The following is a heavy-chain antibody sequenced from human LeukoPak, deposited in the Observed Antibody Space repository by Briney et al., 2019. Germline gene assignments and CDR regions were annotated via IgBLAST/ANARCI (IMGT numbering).Heavy chain of an antibody. Sequence: GGSLRLSCAASGFTFSSYAMHWVRQAPGKGLEWVAVISYDGSNKYYADSVKGRFTISRDNSKNTLYLQMNSLRAEDTAVYYCARDLTHYGDNVALDYWGQGTLVTVSS. CDR1: GFTFSSYA. D-gene: IGHD4-17*01. CDR2: ISYDGSNK. V-gene: IGHV3-30-3*01. CDR3: ARDLTHYGDNVALDY. J-gene: IGHJ4*02.